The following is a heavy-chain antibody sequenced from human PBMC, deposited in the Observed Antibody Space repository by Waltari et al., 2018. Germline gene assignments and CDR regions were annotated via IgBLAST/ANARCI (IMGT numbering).Heavy chain of an antibody. D-gene: IGHD6-19*01. Sequence: EVQLVESGGGLVQPGGSLRLSCAASGFTFHYYWMHWVRQAPGKGRVWVAGVKSEGRSNFYADSVKGLSTVSRDRARNILLLQMNSLRVEDTAVYFCAREHGAVAGSYYYYGMDVWGQGTTVIVSS. J-gene: IGHJ6*02. CDR2: VKSEGRSN. CDR3: AREHGAVAGSYYYYGMDV. V-gene: IGHV3-74*01. CDR1: GFTFHYYW.